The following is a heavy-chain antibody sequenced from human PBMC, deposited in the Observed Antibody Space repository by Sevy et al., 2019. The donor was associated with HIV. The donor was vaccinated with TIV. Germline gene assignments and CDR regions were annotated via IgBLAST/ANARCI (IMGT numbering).Heavy chain of an antibody. J-gene: IGHJ6*02. CDR2: IYSGGST. CDR1: GFTVSSNY. Sequence: GGSLRLSCAASGFTVSSNYMSWVRQAPGKGLEWVSVIYSGGSTYYADSVKGRFTISRDNSKNTLYLQMNSLRAEDTAVYYCATSCIAAQYYYYYYGMDVWGQGTTVTVSS. V-gene: IGHV3-53*01. D-gene: IGHD6-6*01. CDR3: ATSCIAAQYYYYYYGMDV.